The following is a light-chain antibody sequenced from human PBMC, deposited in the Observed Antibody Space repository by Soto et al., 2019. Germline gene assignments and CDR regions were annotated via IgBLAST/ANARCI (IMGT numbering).Light chain of an antibody. J-gene: IGKJ4*01. CDR2: AAS. V-gene: IGKV1-39*01. Sequence: DIQMTQSPSSLSASVGDRVTITCRASQSISSYLNWYQQKPGKAPKLPIYAASSLQSGVPSRFSGSGSGTDFTLTISSLQPEDFETYYCQQSYSTPLTLGGGTKVDIK. CDR3: QQSYSTPLT. CDR1: QSISSY.